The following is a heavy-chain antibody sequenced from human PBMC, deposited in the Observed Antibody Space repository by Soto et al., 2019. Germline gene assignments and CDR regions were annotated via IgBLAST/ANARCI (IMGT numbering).Heavy chain of an antibody. CDR2: IYYSGST. CDR3: ARGNTVMVRGVITPGWFDP. V-gene: IGHV4-31*03. CDR1: GGSISSGGYY. Sequence: SETLSLTCTVSGGSISSGGYYWSWIRQHPGKGLEWIGYIYYSGSTYYNPSLKSRVTISVDTSKNQFSLKLSSVTAADTAVYYCARGNTVMVRGVITPGWFDPWGQGTLVTVSS. D-gene: IGHD3-10*01. J-gene: IGHJ5*02.